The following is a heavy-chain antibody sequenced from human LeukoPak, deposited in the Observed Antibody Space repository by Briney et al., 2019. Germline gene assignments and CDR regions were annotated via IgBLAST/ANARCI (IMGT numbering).Heavy chain of an antibody. Sequence: GGPLRLSCAASGFTFSSYAMSWVRQAPGKGLEWVSAISGSGGSTYYADSVKGRFTISRDNSKNTLYLQMNSLRAEDTAVYYCAKDRHYDSSGYFSAFDIWGQGTMVTVSS. CDR3: AKDRHYDSSGYFSAFDI. J-gene: IGHJ3*02. V-gene: IGHV3-23*01. CDR1: GFTFSSYA. CDR2: ISGSGGST. D-gene: IGHD3-22*01.